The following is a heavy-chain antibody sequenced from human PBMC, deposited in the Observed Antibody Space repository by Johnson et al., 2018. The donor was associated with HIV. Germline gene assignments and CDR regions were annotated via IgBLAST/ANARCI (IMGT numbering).Heavy chain of an antibody. CDR2: LVDSGGRT. CDR3: AKEQGIEMARYDGFDV. V-gene: IGHV3-23*04. Sequence: VQLVESGGGLVKPGGSLRLSCAASGFTFSSYAMSWVRQAPGKGLEWVSDLVDSGGRTYYADSVRGRFTISRDNYKNSLYLQMNSLRAEDTAVYYCAKEQGIEMARYDGFDVWGQGTMVTVSS. J-gene: IGHJ3*01. CDR1: GFTFSSYA. D-gene: IGHD5-24*01.